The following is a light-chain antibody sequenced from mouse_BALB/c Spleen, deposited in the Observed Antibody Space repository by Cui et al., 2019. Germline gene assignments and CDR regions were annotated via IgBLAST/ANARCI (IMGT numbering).Light chain of an antibody. V-gene: IGKV6-20*01. Sequence: NSLMTHSPKSMSMSVGERVTLSCKASENVGTYVSWYQQKPEQSPKLLIYGASNRYTGVPDRFTGSGSATDFTLTISSVQAEDLADYHCGQSYSYLTFGAGTKLELK. CDR1: ENVGTY. CDR3: GQSYSYLT. CDR2: GAS. J-gene: IGKJ5*01.